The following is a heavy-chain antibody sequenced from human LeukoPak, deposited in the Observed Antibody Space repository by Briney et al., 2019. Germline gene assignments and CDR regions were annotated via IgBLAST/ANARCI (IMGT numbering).Heavy chain of an antibody. J-gene: IGHJ4*02. V-gene: IGHV3-21*06. CDR2: ISSSGRSI. CDR3: ARDVDRDTSCYDY. CDR1: GFTFSSYS. D-gene: IGHD2-2*01. Sequence: GESLRLSCAASGFTFSSYSMNWVRQAPGKGLEWVSSISSSGRSIYYADSLKGRFTVSRDNARNSVYLQMNSLRAEDTALYFCARDVDRDTSCYDYSGQGTLVTVSS.